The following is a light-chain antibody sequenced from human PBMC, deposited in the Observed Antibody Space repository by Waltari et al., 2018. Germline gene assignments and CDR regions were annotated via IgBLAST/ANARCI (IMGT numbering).Light chain of an antibody. J-gene: IGKJ4*01. CDR3: QKYGSTPRP. CDR1: QSITNNY. V-gene: IGKV3-20*01. CDR2: HAS. Sequence: DIVLTQSPGTLSLSPGERASLSCRASQSITNNYLAWYQQIPGQASRVLIYHASTRANGLPDRFSGRGSGTDFTLTISRLEPEDFAVYYCQKYGSTPRPFGGGTKVEIK.